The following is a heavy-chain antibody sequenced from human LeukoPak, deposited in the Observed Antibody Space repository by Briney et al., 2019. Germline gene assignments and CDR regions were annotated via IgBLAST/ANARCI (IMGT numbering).Heavy chain of an antibody. D-gene: IGHD3-22*01. CDR3: ARGGSWYYYDSSGYFL. CDR1: GYTFTSYD. V-gene: IGHV1-8*03. J-gene: IGHJ4*02. Sequence: ASVKVSCKASGYTFTSYDINWVRQATGQGLEWMGWMNPNSGNTGYAQKFQGRVTITRNTSISTAYMELSSLRSEDTAVYYCARGGSWYYYDSSGYFLWGQGTLVTVSS. CDR2: MNPNSGNT.